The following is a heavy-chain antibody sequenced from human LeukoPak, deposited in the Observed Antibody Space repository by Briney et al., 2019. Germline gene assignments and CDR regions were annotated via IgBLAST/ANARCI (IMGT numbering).Heavy chain of an antibody. CDR2: IIPIFGTA. V-gene: IGHV1-69*13. J-gene: IGHJ4*02. D-gene: IGHD2-8*01. Sequence: GASVKVSCKASGYTFTSYAISWVRQAPGQGLEWMGGIIPIFGTANYAQKFQGRVTITADESTSTAYMELSSLRSEDTAVYYCASTLSMVYAKPDYFDYWGQGTLVTVSS. CDR3: ASTLSMVYAKPDYFDY. CDR1: GYTFTSYA.